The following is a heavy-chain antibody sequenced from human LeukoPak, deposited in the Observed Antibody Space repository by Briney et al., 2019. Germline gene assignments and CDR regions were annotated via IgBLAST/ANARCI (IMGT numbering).Heavy chain of an antibody. CDR1: GGSISSYY. V-gene: IGHV4-4*07. CDR2: IHTSGST. CDR3: ARDSGGVTYFSDY. D-gene: IGHD3-16*01. J-gene: IGHJ4*02. Sequence: PSETLSLTCTVSGGSISSYYWSWIRQPAGQGLEWIGRIHTSGSTNYNPSLKTRVTMSVDTSKNQFSLKVSSVTAADTAVYYCARDSGGVTYFSDYWGQGTLVTVSS.